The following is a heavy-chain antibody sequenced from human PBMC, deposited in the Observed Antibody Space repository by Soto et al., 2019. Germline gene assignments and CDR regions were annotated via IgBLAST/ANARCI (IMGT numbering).Heavy chain of an antibody. J-gene: IGHJ4*02. CDR2: INAGNGNT. CDR3: ARAPFDIVVVVAATRCDY. CDR1: GYTFTSYA. V-gene: IGHV1-3*01. D-gene: IGHD2-15*01. Sequence: ASVKVSCKASGYTFTSYAMHWVRQAPGQRLEWMGWINAGNGNTKYSQKFQGRVTITRDTSASTAYMELSSLRSEDTAVYYCARAPFDIVVVVAATRCDYWGQGTLVTVSS.